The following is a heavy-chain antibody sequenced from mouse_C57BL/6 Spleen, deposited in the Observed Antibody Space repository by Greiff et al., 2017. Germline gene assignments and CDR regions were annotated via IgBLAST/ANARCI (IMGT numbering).Heavy chain of an antibody. V-gene: IGHV1-53*01. J-gene: IGHJ4*01. Sequence: QVQLQQPGTELVKPGASVTLSCKASGYTFPSYWMHWVKQRPGQGLEWIGNINPSNGGTNYNEKFKSKATLTVDKSSSTAYMQLSSLTSEDSAVYYCAREVSSEAMDYWGQGTSVTVSS. CDR2: INPSNGGT. D-gene: IGHD3-2*02. CDR3: AREVSSEAMDY. CDR1: GYTFPSYW.